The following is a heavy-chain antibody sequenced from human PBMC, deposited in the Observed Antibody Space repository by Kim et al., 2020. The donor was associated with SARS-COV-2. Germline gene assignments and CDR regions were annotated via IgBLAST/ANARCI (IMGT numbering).Heavy chain of an antibody. CDR3: ARGRLKGYCSGGSCYPYYYGMDV. D-gene: IGHD2-15*01. Sequence: ASVKVSCKASGYTFTSYDINWVRQATGQGLEWMGWMNPNSGNTGYAQKFQGRVTMTRNTSISTAYMELSSLRSEDTAVYYCARGRLKGYCSGGSCYPYYYGMDVWGQGTTVTVSS. J-gene: IGHJ6*02. CDR2: MNPNSGNT. CDR1: GYTFTSYD. V-gene: IGHV1-8*01.